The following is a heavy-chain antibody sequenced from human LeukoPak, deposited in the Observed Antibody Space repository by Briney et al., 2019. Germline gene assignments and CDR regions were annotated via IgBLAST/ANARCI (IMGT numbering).Heavy chain of an antibody. CDR3: ATGAYYGSGSYYMWKAYFDY. Sequence: ASVKVSCKVSGYTLTELSMHWVRQAPGKGLDWMGGFDPEDGETIYAQKFQGRVTMTEDTSTDTAYMELSSLRSEDTAVYYCATGAYYGSGSYYMWKAYFDYWGQGTLVTVSS. V-gene: IGHV1-24*01. CDR2: FDPEDGET. J-gene: IGHJ4*02. CDR1: GYTLTELS. D-gene: IGHD3-10*01.